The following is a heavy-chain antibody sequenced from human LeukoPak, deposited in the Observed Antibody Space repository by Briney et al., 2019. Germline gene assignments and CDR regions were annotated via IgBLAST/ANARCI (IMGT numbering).Heavy chain of an antibody. Sequence: GGFLRLSCAASGFTFSSYSMNWGRQAPGKGLEWVSSIISISRYLYYADSVKGRFTISRDNAKKSLYLQMNRLRAEDTAVYYCARTYYYDSSGYREDRFDPWGQATLVTV. D-gene: IGHD3-22*01. CDR1: GFTFSSYS. CDR2: IISISRYL. J-gene: IGHJ5*02. CDR3: ARTYYYDSSGYREDRFDP. V-gene: IGHV3-21*01.